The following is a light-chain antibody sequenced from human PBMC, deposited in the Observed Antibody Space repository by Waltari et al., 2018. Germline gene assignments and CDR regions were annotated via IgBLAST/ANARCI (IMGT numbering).Light chain of an antibody. V-gene: IGLV1-40*01. CDR1: SSNIGANFD. CDR2: GNF. J-gene: IGLJ2*01. Sequence: QSVLTQPPSVSGAPGQRVTISCTGSSSNIGANFDVHWYQHLPGTAPRLLIYGNFNRPSGVPDRFSGSKSGTSASLAITGLQAEDEANYYCQSYDSSLSLVVFGGGTRLTVL. CDR3: QSYDSSLSLVV.